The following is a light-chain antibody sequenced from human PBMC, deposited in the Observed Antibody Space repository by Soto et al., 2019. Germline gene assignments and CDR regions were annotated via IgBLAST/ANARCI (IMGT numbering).Light chain of an antibody. J-gene: IGKJ1*01. CDR2: GVS. CDR3: QQYVSSPWT. Sequence: ENVLTQSPGTLSLSPGGRATLSCRASQSVSSGHLAWYQQKPGQAPRLLIYGVSSRATGIPDRFSGSGSGTDFALTISRLEPEDFAVYYCQQYVSSPWTFGQGTKVEI. V-gene: IGKV3-20*01. CDR1: QSVSSGH.